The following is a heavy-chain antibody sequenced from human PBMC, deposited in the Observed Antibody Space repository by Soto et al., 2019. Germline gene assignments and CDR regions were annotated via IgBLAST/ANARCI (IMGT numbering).Heavy chain of an antibody. V-gene: IGHV3-23*01. J-gene: IGHJ4*02. CDR1: GFTFSSYA. D-gene: IGHD3-22*01. Sequence: QPGGSLRLSCAASGFTFSSYAMSWVRQAPGKGLEWVSAISGSGGSTYYADSVKGRFTISRDNSKNTLYLQMNSLRAEDTAVYYCAKVNERITMIVVVRYFDYWGQGTLVTVSS. CDR3: AKVNERITMIVVVRYFDY. CDR2: ISGSGGST.